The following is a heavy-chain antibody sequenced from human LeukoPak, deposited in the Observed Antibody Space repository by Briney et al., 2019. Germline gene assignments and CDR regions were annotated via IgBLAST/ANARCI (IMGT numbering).Heavy chain of an antibody. J-gene: IGHJ4*02. CDR2: ISSGSGSI. Sequence: GGSLRLSCVASRFTFSSYSMNWVRQAPGQGLEWVSYISSGSGSIYYADSVKGRFTISRDNAKISLYLEMSSLRAEDTAVYYCAKVGGSGWYFDYWGQGTLVTVSS. CDR1: RFTFSSYS. V-gene: IGHV3-48*04. CDR3: AKVGGSGWYFDY. D-gene: IGHD6-19*01.